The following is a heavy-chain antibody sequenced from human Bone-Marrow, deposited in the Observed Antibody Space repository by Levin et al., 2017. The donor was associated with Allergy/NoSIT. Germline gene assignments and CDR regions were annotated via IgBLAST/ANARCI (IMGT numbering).Heavy chain of an antibody. D-gene: IGHD1-1*01. CDR3: ARATKIRVQDVGSTDRGPLFDY. J-gene: IGHJ4*02. CDR1: GYIFTSYG. V-gene: IGHV1-18*01. CDR2: ISAYDDNT. Sequence: NAGGSLRLSCKASGYIFTSYGISWVRQAPGQGLEWMGWISAYDDNTNYAQNLQGRVTMTTDTSTSTAYMELRSLRSDDTAVYYCARATKIRVQDVGSTDRGPLFDYWGQGTLVTVSS.